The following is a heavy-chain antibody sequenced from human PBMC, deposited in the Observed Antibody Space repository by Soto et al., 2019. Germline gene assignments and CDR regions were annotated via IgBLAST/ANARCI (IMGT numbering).Heavy chain of an antibody. CDR3: ARGSRTYDFWSGYLYY. V-gene: IGHV4-59*01. CDR1: GGSISSYY. CDR2: IYYSGST. J-gene: IGHJ4*02. D-gene: IGHD3-3*01. Sequence: SETLSLTCTVSGGSISSYYWSWIRQPPGKGLEWIGYIYYSGSTNYNPSLKSRVTISVDTSKNQFSLKLSSVTAADTAVYYCARGSRTYDFWSGYLYYWGQGTLVTVSS.